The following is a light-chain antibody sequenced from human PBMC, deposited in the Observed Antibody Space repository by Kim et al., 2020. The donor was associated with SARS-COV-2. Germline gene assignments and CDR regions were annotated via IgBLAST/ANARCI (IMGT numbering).Light chain of an antibody. Sequence: QSALTQPASVSGSPGQSITISCIGSSSDIGGYKYVSWYQQHPGKPPKLLISDVSKRPSGVSTRFSGSKSGNTAALTISGLQSDDEADYYCSSYTAASTCVFGRGTQLTVL. CDR2: DVS. J-gene: IGLJ3*02. V-gene: IGLV2-14*03. CDR3: SSYTAASTCV. CDR1: SSDIGGYKY.